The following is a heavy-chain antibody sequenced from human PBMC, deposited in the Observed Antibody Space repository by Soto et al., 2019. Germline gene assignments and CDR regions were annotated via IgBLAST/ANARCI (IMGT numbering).Heavy chain of an antibody. CDR2: IYYSGST. V-gene: IGHV4-31*03. D-gene: IGHD3-22*01. CDR3: ARVSFWLDDSSGYYPYYFDY. J-gene: IGHJ4*02. CDR1: GGSISSGGYY. Sequence: QVQLQESGPGLVKPSQTLSLTCTVSGGSISSGGYYWSWIRQHPGKGLEWIGSIYYSGSTYYHPSLKSRVTISVDTSKNQFSLKLSSVTAADTAVYYCARVSFWLDDSSGYYPYYFDYWGQGTLVTVSS.